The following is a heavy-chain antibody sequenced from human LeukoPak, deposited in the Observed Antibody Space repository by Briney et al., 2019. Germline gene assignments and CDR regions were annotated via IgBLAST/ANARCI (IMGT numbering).Heavy chain of an antibody. CDR1: WFTFSSYH. CDR3: ARGGSSCFDS. CDR2: ISSSSGTI. Sequence: RRSLRPSCAASWFTFSSYHMDSGRHAPRKGLEWVSGISSSSGTIYYADSVKGRFTTSRDNAKNSLYLQMHNLRAEDTAVYYCARGGSSCFDSWGEGTPVTVSS. J-gene: IGHJ4*02. V-gene: IGHV3-48*01. D-gene: IGHD6-13*01.